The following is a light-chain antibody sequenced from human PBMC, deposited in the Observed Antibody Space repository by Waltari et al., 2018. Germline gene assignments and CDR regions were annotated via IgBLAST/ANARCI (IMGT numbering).Light chain of an antibody. CDR1: RSHVGGPNY. CDR2: DVS. J-gene: IGLJ2*01. CDR3: SSYTSSSTLVV. V-gene: IGLV2-14*03. Sequence: QSALTQPASVSGSPGQSIPLSCTGTRSHVGGPNYVPWYQQHPGKAPQLIIYDVSNRPSGVSNRFSGSKSGNTASLTISGLQAEDEADYYCSSYTSSSTLVVFGGGTKLTVL.